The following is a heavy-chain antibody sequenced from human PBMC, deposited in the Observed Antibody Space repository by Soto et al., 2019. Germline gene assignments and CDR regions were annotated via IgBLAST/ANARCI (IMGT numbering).Heavy chain of an antibody. CDR1: GGSISSYY. CDR3: ARVAVVPASPDP. J-gene: IGHJ5*02. Sequence: QVQLQESGPGLVKPSETLSLTCTVSGGSISSYYWSWIRQPPGKGLEWIGYTFYSGSTKYNPSLKSRATISVDTSKNQFSLKLSSVTAADTAVYYCARVAVVPASPDPWGQGTLVTVSS. D-gene: IGHD2-2*01. V-gene: IGHV4-59*12. CDR2: TFYSGST.